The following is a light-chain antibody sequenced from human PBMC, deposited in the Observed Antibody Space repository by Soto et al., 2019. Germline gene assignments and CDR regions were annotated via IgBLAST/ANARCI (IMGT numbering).Light chain of an antibody. Sequence: DIQMTQSPSTLSAYIGDTVTVACRASQGISNWLAWYQQKPGKAPKLLIFHASSLESGVPSRFSGSGSGTEFTLTISSLQSDDFATYYCQQYSSYPTFGQGTKVDIK. J-gene: IGKJ1*01. V-gene: IGKV1-5*01. CDR2: HAS. CDR3: QQYSSYPT. CDR1: QGISNW.